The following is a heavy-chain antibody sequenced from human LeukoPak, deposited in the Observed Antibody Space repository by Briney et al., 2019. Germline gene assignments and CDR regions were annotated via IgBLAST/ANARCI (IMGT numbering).Heavy chain of an antibody. Sequence: SETLSLTCTVSGGSISSSSYHWGWIRQPPGKGLEWIGTIYYSGSTYYNPSLKSRVTISLDTSKNQFSLMLRSVTAADTAVYYCARAGQGYCTSAGCFLSLDYWGQGTLVTVSS. V-gene: IGHV4-39*07. D-gene: IGHD2-2*01. CDR1: GGSISSSSYH. CDR3: ARAGQGYCTSAGCFLSLDY. J-gene: IGHJ4*02. CDR2: IYYSGST.